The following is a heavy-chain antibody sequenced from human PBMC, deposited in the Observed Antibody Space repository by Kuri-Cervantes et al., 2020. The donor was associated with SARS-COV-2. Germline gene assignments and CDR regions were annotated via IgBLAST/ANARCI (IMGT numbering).Heavy chain of an antibody. CDR1: GFTFSNYA. Sequence: GGSLRLSCEASGFTFSNYAMHWVRQAPGKGLEWVAVIWWDGSEEYYLDSVKGRFTISKDNSKNMLFLEINNLRVEDAAVYFCARGPYGGNSDFDYWGQGTPVTVSS. J-gene: IGHJ4*02. CDR2: IWWDGSEE. CDR3: ARGPYGGNSDFDY. V-gene: IGHV3-33*01. D-gene: IGHD4-23*01.